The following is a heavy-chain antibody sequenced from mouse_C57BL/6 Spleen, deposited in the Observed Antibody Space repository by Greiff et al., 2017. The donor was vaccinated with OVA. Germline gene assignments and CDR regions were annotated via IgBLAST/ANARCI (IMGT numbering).Heavy chain of an antibody. Sequence: VQLQQPGAELVKPGASVKVSCKASGYTFTSYWMHWVKQRPGQGLEWIGRIHPCDSDTKYNQKFKGKATFTVEKASSTAYMQLRSLTSGDAAVYYCAYYAYEGFFDYWGQGTTLTVSS. V-gene: IGHV1-74*01. CDR2: IHPCDSDT. CDR3: AYYAYEGFFDY. J-gene: IGHJ2*01. CDR1: GYTFTSYW. D-gene: IGHD2-2*01.